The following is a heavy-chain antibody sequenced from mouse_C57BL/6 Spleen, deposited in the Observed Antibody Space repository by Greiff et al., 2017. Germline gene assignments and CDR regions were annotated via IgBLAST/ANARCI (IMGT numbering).Heavy chain of an antibody. V-gene: IGHV14-4*01. D-gene: IGHD1-2*01. CDR1: GFNIKDDY. J-gene: IGHJ3*01. Sequence: EVQLKESGAELVRPGASVKLSCTASGFNIKDDYMHWVKQRPEQGLEWIGWIDPENGDTEYASKFQGKATITADTSSNTAYLQLSSLTSEDTAVYYCTFTTAPAWFAYWGQGTLVTVSA. CDR3: TFTTAPAWFAY. CDR2: IDPENGDT.